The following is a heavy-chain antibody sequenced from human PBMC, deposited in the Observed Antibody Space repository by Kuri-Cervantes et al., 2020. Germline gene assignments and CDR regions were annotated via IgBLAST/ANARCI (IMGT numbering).Heavy chain of an antibody. D-gene: IGHD3-22*01. CDR3: ARDSYYYDSSGYYPPAGYYGMDV. CDR1: GFTFSSYG. CDR2: ISSSSSTI. Sequence: ETLSLTCAASGFTFSSYGMHWVRQAPGKGLEWVSSISSSSSTIYYADSVKGRFTISRDNAKNSLYLQMNSLRDEDTAVYYCARDSYYYDSSGYYPPAGYYGMDVWGQGTTVTVSS. J-gene: IGHJ6*02. V-gene: IGHV3-48*02.